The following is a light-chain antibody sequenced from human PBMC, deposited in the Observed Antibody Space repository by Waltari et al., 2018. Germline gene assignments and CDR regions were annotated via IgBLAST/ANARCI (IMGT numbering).Light chain of an antibody. J-gene: IGKJ2*01. CDR1: QSISNY. CDR2: AAS. CDR3: QQSYSTPYT. Sequence: IQMTQSPSSLSASVGDRVTITSRASQSISNYLNWYQQKPGKAPKLLIYAASSLQSGVPTRFSGSGSGTDFTLTISSLQPEDFATYYCQQSYSTPYTFGQGTKLEI. V-gene: IGKV1-39*01.